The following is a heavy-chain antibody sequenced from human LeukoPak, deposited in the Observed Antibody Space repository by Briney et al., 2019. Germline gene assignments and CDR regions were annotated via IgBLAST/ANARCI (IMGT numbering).Heavy chain of an antibody. CDR3: AREQLPERYFDL. D-gene: IGHD1-1*01. Sequence: GGSLRLSCAASGFIFSRYSMNWVRQAPGKGLEWVSSISSSTTDIDYADSMKGRFTISRDNTKNSLFLQMNSLRAEDTAVYYCAREQLPERYFDLWGQGTLVTVSS. CDR2: ISSSTTDI. V-gene: IGHV3-21*01. J-gene: IGHJ5*02. CDR1: GFIFSRYS.